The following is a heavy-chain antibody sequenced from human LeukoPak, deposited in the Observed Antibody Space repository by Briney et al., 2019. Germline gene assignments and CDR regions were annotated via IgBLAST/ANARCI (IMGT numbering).Heavy chain of an antibody. J-gene: IGHJ4*02. CDR3: ARDQGSGSSPFDY. D-gene: IGHD3-10*01. CDR1: GGSISSYY. CDR2: IYYSGST. Sequence: PSETLSLTCTVSGGSISSYYWSWIRQPPGKGLEWIGYIYYSGSTNYNPSLKSRVTISVDTSKNQFSLKLSSVTAADTAVYYCARDQGSGSSPFDYWGQGTLVTVSS. V-gene: IGHV4-59*01.